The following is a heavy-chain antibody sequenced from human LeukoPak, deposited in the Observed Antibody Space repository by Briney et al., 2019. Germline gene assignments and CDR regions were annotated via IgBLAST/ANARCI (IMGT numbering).Heavy chain of an antibody. Sequence: PGGSLRLSCAASGFTFSNYAMSWVRQAPGKGLEWVGRITSKADGGTRDYAAPVKGRFTISRDDSKNTLYLQMNSLKTEDTAVYYCTTPARYYYDTSDFYGSPYWGQGTLVTVSS. D-gene: IGHD3-22*01. CDR3: TTPARYYYDTSDFYGSPY. J-gene: IGHJ4*02. CDR2: ITSKADGGTR. V-gene: IGHV3-15*01. CDR1: GFTFSNYA.